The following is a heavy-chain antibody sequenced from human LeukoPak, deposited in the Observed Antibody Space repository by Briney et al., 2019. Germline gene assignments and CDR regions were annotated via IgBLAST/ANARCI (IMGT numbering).Heavy chain of an antibody. V-gene: IGHV3-48*01. CDR1: GFTFSSYS. CDR3: ARVGYYESSGYYSRPTYYYFGMDV. Sequence: GGSLRLSCAASGFTFSSYSMNWVRQAPGKGLEWVSYISSSSSTIYYADSVKGRFTISRDNAKNSLYLQMNSLRAEDTAVYYCARVGYYESSGYYSRPTYYYFGMDVWGQGTTVIVSS. J-gene: IGHJ6*02. D-gene: IGHD3-22*01. CDR2: ISSSSSTI.